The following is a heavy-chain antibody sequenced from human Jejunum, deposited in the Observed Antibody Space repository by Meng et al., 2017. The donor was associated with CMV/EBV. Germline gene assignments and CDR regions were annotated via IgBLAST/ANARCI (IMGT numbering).Heavy chain of an antibody. CDR2: IWYDGASK. Sequence: GFTFETFGLHWVRQAPGEGLDWVANIWYDGASKYYEDSVEGRFTISRDDSKNTVYLQMNSLRAEDTAVYYCARAVDYGDPNWFDAWCQGTLVTVSS. D-gene: IGHD4-17*01. CDR1: GFTFETFG. J-gene: IGHJ5*02. CDR3: ARAVDYGDPNWFDA. V-gene: IGHV3-33*01.